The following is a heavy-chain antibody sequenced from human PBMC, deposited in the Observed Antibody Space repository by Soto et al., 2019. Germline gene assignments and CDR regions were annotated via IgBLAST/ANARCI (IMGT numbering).Heavy chain of an antibody. CDR2: ISGSGGST. D-gene: IGHD4-17*01. J-gene: IGHJ4*02. Sequence: EVQLLESGGGLVQPGGSLRLSCAASGITFSSYAMNWVRQAPGKGLEWVSAISGSGGSTYYADSVKGRFTISRDNSTNTLYLQMNSLRAEDTAVYYCEKGSTVTRAGYFDYWGQGTLVTVSS. CDR3: EKGSTVTRAGYFDY. CDR1: GITFSSYA. V-gene: IGHV3-23*01.